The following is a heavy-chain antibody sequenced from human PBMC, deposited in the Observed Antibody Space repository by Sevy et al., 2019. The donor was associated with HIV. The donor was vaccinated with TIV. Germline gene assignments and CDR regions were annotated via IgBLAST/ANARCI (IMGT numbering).Heavy chain of an antibody. D-gene: IGHD3-10*01. J-gene: IGHJ4*02. CDR3: AKDFLSPNYYGTQFDF. Sequence: GGSLRLSCATSGFTFNSYAMSWVRQAPGKGLEWVSTISTGGGFTYYADSVKGRFSISRDNFNNTLFLQMNSLRADDTAMYYCAKDFLSPNYYGTQFDFWGQGTAVTVSS. V-gene: IGHV3-23*01. CDR1: GFTFNSYA. CDR2: ISTGGGFT.